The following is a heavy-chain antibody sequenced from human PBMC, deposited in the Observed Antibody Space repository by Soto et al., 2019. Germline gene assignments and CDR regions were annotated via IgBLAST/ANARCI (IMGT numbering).Heavy chain of an antibody. CDR3: ARETVGTIDR. D-gene: IGHD5-12*01. Sequence: QVQLQESAPGLVKPSQTLSLTCTVSGGSISSVGYYWSWIRQHPGKGLEWIGYIYNSGSTHYNPSLKSRITMSVDTSQNQFSLKLSSVTVADTAVYFCARETVGTIDRWGQGTLVTVSS. V-gene: IGHV4-31*03. J-gene: IGHJ5*02. CDR1: GGSISSVGYY. CDR2: IYNSGST.